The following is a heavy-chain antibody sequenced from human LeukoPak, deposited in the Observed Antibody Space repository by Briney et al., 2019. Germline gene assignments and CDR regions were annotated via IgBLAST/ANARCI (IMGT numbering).Heavy chain of an antibody. CDR3: ARVRTTVTNGWFDP. D-gene: IGHD4-17*01. Sequence: GGSLRLSCAASGFTFSSYSMNWVRQAPGKGLEWVSSISSSSSYIYYADSVKGRFTISRDNAKNPLYLQMNSLRADDTAVYYCARVRTTVTNGWFDPWGQGTLVTVSS. V-gene: IGHV3-21*01. CDR1: GFTFSSYS. CDR2: ISSSSSYI. J-gene: IGHJ5*02.